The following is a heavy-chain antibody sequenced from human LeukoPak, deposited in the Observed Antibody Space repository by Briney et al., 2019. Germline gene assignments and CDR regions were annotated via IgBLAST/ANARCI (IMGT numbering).Heavy chain of an antibody. CDR1: GFTFSGSA. D-gene: IGHD5-24*01. CDR2: IRSKANSYAT. CDR3: TRRTAYVAMDGYSIHAFDI. V-gene: IGHV3-73*01. J-gene: IGHJ3*02. Sequence: GGSLRLSCAASGFTFSGSAMHWVRQASGKGLEWVGRIRSKANSYATAYAASVKGRFTISRDDSKNTAYLQMNSLKTEDTDVYYCTRRTAYVAMDGYSIHAFDIWGQGTMVTVSS.